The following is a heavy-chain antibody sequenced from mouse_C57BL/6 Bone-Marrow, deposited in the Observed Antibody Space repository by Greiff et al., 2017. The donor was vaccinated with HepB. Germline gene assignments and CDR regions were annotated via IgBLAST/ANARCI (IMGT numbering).Heavy chain of an antibody. CDR1: GYSITSGYY. J-gene: IGHJ4*01. D-gene: IGHD1-1*01. CDR2: ISYDGSN. V-gene: IGHV3-6*01. CDR3: ARGYGSSYDYAMDY. Sequence: VQLQQSGPGLVKPSQSLSLTCSVTGYSITSGYYWNWIRQFPGNKLEWMGYISYDGSNNYNPSLKNRISITRDTSKNQFFLKLNSVTTGDTATYYCARGYGSSYDYAMDYWGQGTSVTVSS.